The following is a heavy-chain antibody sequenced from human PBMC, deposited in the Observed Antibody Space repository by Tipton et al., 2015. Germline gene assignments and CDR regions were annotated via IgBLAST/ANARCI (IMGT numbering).Heavy chain of an antibody. CDR1: GGSVTSGSYY. CDR2: ISYTDGA. J-gene: IGHJ4*02. V-gene: IGHV4-61*01. Sequence: GLVKPSENLSLTCTVSGGSVTSGSYYWSWIRQSPGKGLEWIGYISYTDGAHYNPALKSRVTISVDTSKTQFSLKMSSVTASDTAVYYCARARGRHGGLFDSWGQGILVTVSS. D-gene: IGHD4-23*01. CDR3: ARARGRHGGLFDS.